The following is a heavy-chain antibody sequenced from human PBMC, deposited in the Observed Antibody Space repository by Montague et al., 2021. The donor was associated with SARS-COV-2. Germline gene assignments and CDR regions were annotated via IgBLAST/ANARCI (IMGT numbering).Heavy chain of an antibody. J-gene: IGHJ4*02. CDR2: INNSGST. Sequence: LRLSCAASGFTFSSYSMNWVRQAPGKGLEWIGEINNSGSTNYNPSLKSRVTISLNTSKNQFSLNMYSLTAADTAVYFCARGHRGCSGSSCNGGFRRGAFDFWGQGTLVTVSS. CDR1: GFTFSSYS. D-gene: IGHD2-2*01. CDR3: ARGHRGCSGSSCNGGFRRGAFDF. V-gene: IGHV4-34*01.